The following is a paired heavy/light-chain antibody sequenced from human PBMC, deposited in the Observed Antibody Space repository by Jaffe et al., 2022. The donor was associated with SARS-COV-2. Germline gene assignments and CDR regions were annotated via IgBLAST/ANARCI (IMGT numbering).Light chain of an antibody. CDR3: AAWDDSLSAWV. Sequence: QSVLTQPPSASGTPGQRVTISCSGSSSNIGSNFVYWYQQLPGTAPRLLIYRNNQRPSGVPDRFSGSKSGTSASLAISGLRSEDEADYYCAAWDDSLSAWVFGGGTKLTVL. V-gene: IGLV1-47*01. CDR1: SSNIGSNF. J-gene: IGLJ3*02. CDR2: RNN.
Heavy chain of an antibody. CDR3: AKDSLSGSWYSGHDY. Sequence: EVQLVESGGVVVQPGGSLRLSCAASGFTFDDYTMHWVRQAPGKGLEWVSLINWNGDITYYADSVKGRFTISRDNSKNSLYLQMDSLKTEDTALYYCAKDSLSGSWYSGHDYWGQGTLVTVSS. J-gene: IGHJ4*02. CDR1: GFTFDDYT. CDR2: INWNGDIT. V-gene: IGHV3-43*01. D-gene: IGHD6-13*01.